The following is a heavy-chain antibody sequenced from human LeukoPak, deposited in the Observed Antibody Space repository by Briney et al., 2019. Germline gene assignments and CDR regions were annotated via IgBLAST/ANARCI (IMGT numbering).Heavy chain of an antibody. CDR1: GGSFSGYY. D-gene: IGHD3-3*01. Sequence: SETLSLTCAVYGGSFSGYYWSWIRQPPGKGLEWIGEINHSGSTNYSPSLKSRVTISVDTSKNQFSLKLSSVTAADTAVYYCARGIRITIYYYYYGMDVWGQGTTVTVSS. V-gene: IGHV4-34*01. CDR3: ARGIRITIYYYYYGMDV. J-gene: IGHJ6*02. CDR2: INHSGST.